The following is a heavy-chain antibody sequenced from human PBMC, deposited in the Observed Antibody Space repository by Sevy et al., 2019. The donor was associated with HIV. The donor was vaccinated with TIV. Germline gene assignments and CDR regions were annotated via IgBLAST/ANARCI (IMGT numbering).Heavy chain of an antibody. V-gene: IGHV3-7*01. CDR2: INQEGSET. Sequence: GGCLRLSCAASGFTFSSYWMSWVRQAPGKGLEWVATINQEGSETFYVDSVKGRFTISRHNPRKSLYLQMNSLSAEDTAVYYCARLFYGSADYWGQGTLVTVSS. CDR1: GFTFSSYW. D-gene: IGHD3-10*01. J-gene: IGHJ4*02. CDR3: ARLFYGSADY.